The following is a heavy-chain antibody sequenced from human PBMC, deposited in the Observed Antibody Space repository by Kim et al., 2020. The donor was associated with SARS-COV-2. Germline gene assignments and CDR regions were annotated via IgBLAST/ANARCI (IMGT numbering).Heavy chain of an antibody. Sequence: SETLSLTCTVSGGSISSSSYYWGWIRQPPGKGLEWIGSIYYSGSTYYNPSLKRRVTISVDTSKNQFSLKLSSVTAADTAVYYCARTRSSSWYQLTDYYYGMDVWGQGTTVTVSS. D-gene: IGHD6-13*01. J-gene: IGHJ6*02. V-gene: IGHV4-39*01. CDR3: ARTRSSSWYQLTDYYYGMDV. CDR1: GGSISSSSYY. CDR2: IYYSGST.